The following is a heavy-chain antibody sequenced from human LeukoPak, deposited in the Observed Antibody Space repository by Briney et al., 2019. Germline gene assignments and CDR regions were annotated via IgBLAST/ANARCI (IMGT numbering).Heavy chain of an antibody. V-gene: IGHV4-39*07. Sequence: PSETLSLTCTVSGGSISSSSYYWGWIRQPPGKGLEWIGSIYYSGSTYYNPSLKSRVAISVDTSNNQFSLKLSSVTAADTAVYYCARDSGATDCWGQGTLVTVSS. CDR3: ARDSGATDC. CDR2: IYYSGST. CDR1: GGSISSSSYY. J-gene: IGHJ4*02. D-gene: IGHD1-26*01.